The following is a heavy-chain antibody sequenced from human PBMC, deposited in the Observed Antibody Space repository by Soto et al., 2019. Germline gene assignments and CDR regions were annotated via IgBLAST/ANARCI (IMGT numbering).Heavy chain of an antibody. J-gene: IGHJ3*02. CDR3: SSQPRVEVVGATKKAHCGSFDS. V-gene: IGHV4-59*08. CDR2: ISYSGSI. Sequence: QVQLQESGPGLVKPSETLSLTCVVSGASISNYFWSWIRQPPGKGLEWIGYISYSGSINYNPSLKIRVTLSADTAKIQFSLRLSSGTAAGTARFYWSSQPRVEVVGATKKAHCGSFDSWGQGTVVTVSP. CDR1: GASISNYF. D-gene: IGHD1-26*01.